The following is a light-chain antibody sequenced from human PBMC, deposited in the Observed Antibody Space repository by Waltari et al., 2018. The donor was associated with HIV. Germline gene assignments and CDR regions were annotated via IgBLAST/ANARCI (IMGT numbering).Light chain of an antibody. V-gene: IGLV1-40*01. CDR2: ADD. CDR3: QSYDSSLSGSFV. Sequence: QSVLTQPPSVSGAPGQRVTISCTGSSSNLGAGYAAHWFQQLPGQAPKLLIYADDNRPSGVPDRFSGSKSGTSASLAITGLQAEDEADYYCQSYDSSLSGSFVFGTGTKVTVL. J-gene: IGLJ1*01. CDR1: SSNLGAGYA.